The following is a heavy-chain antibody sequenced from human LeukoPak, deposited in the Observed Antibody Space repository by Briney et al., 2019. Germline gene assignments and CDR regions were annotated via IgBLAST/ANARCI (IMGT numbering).Heavy chain of an antibody. V-gene: IGHV1-69*06. J-gene: IGHJ4*02. CDR3: ARVGIGYCSGGSCYYFDY. CDR1: GGTFSSYA. CDR2: IIPIFGTA. D-gene: IGHD2-15*01. Sequence: SVKVSSKASGGTFSSYAISWVRQAPGQGLEWMGGIIPIFGTANYAQKFQGRVTITADKSTSTAYMELSSLRSEDTAVYYCARVGIGYCSGGSCYYFDYWGQGTLVTVSS.